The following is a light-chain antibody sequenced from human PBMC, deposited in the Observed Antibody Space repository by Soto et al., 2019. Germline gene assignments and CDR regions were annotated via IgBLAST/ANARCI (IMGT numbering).Light chain of an antibody. CDR1: QSIRTY. J-gene: IGKJ2*01. CDR3: QQRSSTPST. CDR2: AAT. V-gene: IGKV1-39*01. Sequence: DIQMAQSPSSLSASVGDRVTITCRASQSIRTYLNWYQHKPWKTPKLLIYAATNLPSGVTSRFRGTRSWPGFPLDITSLPPEDFLNYECQQRSSTPSTVGQGTKVDIK.